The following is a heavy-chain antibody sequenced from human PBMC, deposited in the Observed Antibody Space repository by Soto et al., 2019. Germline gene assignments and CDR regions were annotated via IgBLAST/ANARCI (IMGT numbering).Heavy chain of an antibody. CDR3: ARTRMRIAAAGSLGSGAFDI. V-gene: IGHV1-18*01. CDR2: ISAYNGNT. D-gene: IGHD6-13*01. CDR1: GYTFTSYG. Sequence: ASVKVSCKASGYTFTSYGISWVRQAPGQGLEWMGWISAYNGNTNYAQKLQGRVTMTTDTSTSTAYMELRSLRSDDTAVYYCARTRMRIAAAGSLGSGAFDIWGQGTMVTVSS. J-gene: IGHJ3*02.